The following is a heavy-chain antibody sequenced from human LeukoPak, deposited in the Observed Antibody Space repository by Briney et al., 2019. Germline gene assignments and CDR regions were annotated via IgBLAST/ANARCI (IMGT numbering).Heavy chain of an antibody. CDR1: GYTFTSYG. CDR3: AREVAVVPRGMNYYYYGMDV. CDR2: ISAYNGNT. V-gene: IGHV1-18*01. D-gene: IGHD2-15*01. J-gene: IGHJ6*02. Sequence: ASVKVSCKASGYTFTSYGISWVRQAPGQGLEWMGWISAYNGNTNYAQKLQGRVTMTRDTSTSTVYMELSSLRSEDTAVYYCAREVAVVPRGMNYYYYGMDVWGQGTTVTVSS.